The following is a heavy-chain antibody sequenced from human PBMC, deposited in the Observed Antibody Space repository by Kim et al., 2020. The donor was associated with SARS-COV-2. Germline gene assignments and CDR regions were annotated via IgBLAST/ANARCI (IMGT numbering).Heavy chain of an antibody. V-gene: IGHV4-39*01. Sequence: KSRVTISVETSKNQFSLKLSSVTAADTAVYYCARHHIITIFGVVIRYFDYWGQGTLVTVSS. CDR3: ARHHIITIFGVVIRYFDY. J-gene: IGHJ4*02. D-gene: IGHD3-3*01.